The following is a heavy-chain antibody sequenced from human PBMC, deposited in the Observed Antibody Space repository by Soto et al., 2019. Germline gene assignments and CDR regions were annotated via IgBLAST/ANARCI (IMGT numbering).Heavy chain of an antibody. J-gene: IGHJ4*02. CDR1: GDSISGLS. Sequence: PSETLSLTCTVSGDSISGLSWGWIRQPPGKAPEWIGHMFSSGSVNYNPSLKSRVTISMDTPKNQFSLRLSSVTAAETAMYCCARYYFPDREFDSWGQGILVTVSS. V-gene: IGHV4-59*11. D-gene: IGHD3-10*01. CDR3: ARYYFPDREFDS. CDR2: MFSSGSV.